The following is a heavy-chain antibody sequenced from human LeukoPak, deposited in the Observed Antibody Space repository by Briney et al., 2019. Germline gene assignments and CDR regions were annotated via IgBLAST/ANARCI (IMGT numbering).Heavy chain of an antibody. Sequence: GGSLRLSCAASGFTFSSYSMNWVRQAPGKGLEWVSSISSSSSYIYYADSVKGRFTISRDNAKNSLYLQMNSLRAEDTAVYYCARDLIVGGFDYGMDVWGQGTTVTVSS. CDR3: ARDLIVGGFDYGMDV. CDR1: GFTFSSYS. CDR2: ISSSSSYI. V-gene: IGHV3-21*01. D-gene: IGHD3-10*01. J-gene: IGHJ6*02.